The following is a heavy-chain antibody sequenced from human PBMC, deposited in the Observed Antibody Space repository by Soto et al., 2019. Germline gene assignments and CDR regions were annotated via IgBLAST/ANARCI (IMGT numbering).Heavy chain of an antibody. CDR2: IIHILGIA. J-gene: IGHJ5*02. V-gene: IGHV1-69*02. Sequence: SVKVSWKASGGTFSSYTISWVRQAPGQGLEWIGRIIHILGIANYAQKFQGRVTITADKSTSTAYMELSSLRSEDTAVYYCAGDGCYIVVVPAAKGGLNWFAPWGQGTLVTVSS. CDR3: AGDGCYIVVVPAAKGGLNWFAP. D-gene: IGHD2-2*01. CDR1: GGTFSSYT.